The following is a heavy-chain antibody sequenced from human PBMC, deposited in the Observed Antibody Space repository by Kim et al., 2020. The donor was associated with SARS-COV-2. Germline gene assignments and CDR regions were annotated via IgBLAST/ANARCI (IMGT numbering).Heavy chain of an antibody. J-gene: IGHJ4*02. CDR2: INGDSNYI. Sequence: GGSLRLSCAASGFTFSLYTMNWVRQTPGKGLEWLSSINGDSNYIKYADSVQGRFTISRDNAKSSLSLQMSSLRAEDTAVYYCARDPGTSVHSWGQGTLVTVSS. CDR1: GFTFSLYT. D-gene: IGHD3-10*01. V-gene: IGHV3-21*06. CDR3: ARDPGTSVHS.